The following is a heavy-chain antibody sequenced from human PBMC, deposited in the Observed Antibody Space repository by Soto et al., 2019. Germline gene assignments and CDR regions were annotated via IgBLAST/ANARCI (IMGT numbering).Heavy chain of an antibody. CDR1: GFTFNYYW. D-gene: IGHD2-8*01. CDR3: VGGDNGGFDL. J-gene: IGHJ3*01. CDR2: IHSDGNTT. Sequence: EVQLVESEGGLVQRGGSLRLSCAASGFTFNYYWMHWVRQAPGQGLVWVSHIHSDGNTTTYADSVKGRFTISRDNAKNTLYMKRISAGDEATAVYYCVGGDNGGFDLWGQGTTVTVSS. V-gene: IGHV3-74*01.